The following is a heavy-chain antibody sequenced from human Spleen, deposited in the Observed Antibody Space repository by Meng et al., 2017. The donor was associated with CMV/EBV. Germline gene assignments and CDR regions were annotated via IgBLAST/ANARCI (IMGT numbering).Heavy chain of an antibody. Sequence: GESLKISCAASGFTFSSYTMSWVRQAPGKGLEGISGISGSGDRTYYADSVKGRFTISRDNSKNTLYLQMNSLRADDTAVYYCVKGWQQLGDSWGQGTLVTVSS. D-gene: IGHD4-23*01. V-gene: IGHV3-23*01. J-gene: IGHJ4*02. CDR3: VKGWQQLGDS. CDR2: ISGSGDRT. CDR1: GFTFSSYT.